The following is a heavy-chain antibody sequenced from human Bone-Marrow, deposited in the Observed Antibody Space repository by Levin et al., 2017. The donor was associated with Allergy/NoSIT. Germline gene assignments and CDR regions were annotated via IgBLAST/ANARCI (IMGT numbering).Heavy chain of an antibody. CDR2: IFHNGNT. V-gene: IGHV4-38-2*02. CDR3: MTDNPYSSLEDY. Sequence: SETLSLTCAVSGFSITSGYYWVWIRQPPGKGLEWIGSIFHNGNTYYNPSLKSRFTMSLDTSRNTLSLSLKSVTAADTAVYFCMTDNPYSSLEDYWGHGTLVTVSS. J-gene: IGHJ4*01. D-gene: IGHD1-1*01. CDR1: GFSITSGYY.